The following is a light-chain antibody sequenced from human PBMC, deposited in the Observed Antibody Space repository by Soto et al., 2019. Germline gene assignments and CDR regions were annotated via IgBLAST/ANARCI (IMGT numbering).Light chain of an antibody. CDR2: RAS. CDR3: QQYNGYPWT. V-gene: IGKV1-5*03. Sequence: DIQMTQSPSTLSASVGDRVIITCRASQSISSWLAWYQQKPGKAPKLLIYRASSLESEVPSRFSGSGSGTEFTLTISSLQPDDFAIYYCQQYNGYPWTFGQGTKVEIK. J-gene: IGKJ1*01. CDR1: QSISSW.